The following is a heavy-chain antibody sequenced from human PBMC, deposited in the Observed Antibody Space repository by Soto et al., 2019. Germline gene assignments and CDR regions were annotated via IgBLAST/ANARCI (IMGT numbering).Heavy chain of an antibody. Sequence: PSETLSLTCTVSGGSISSGDYYWSWIRQPPGKGLEWIGYIYYSGSTYYNPSLKSRVTISVDTSKNQFSLKLSSVTAADTAVYYCARESDRLHSQPQYWGQGTLVTVSS. CDR2: IYYSGST. J-gene: IGHJ4*02. D-gene: IGHD4-4*01. CDR1: GGSISSGDYY. CDR3: ARESDRLHSQPQY. V-gene: IGHV4-30-4*01.